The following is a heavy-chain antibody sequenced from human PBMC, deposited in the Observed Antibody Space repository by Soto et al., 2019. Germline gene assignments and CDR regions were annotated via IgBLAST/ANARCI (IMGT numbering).Heavy chain of an antibody. D-gene: IGHD3-16*01. CDR2: IYYSGST. J-gene: IGHJ5*02. Sequence: QVQLQESGPGLVKPSETLSLTCTVSGGSISRDYYIWIRQSPGKGLEWIGHIYYSGSTKYDPSLKSRVLISIDTSKNQFSLRLTSVTAADTAIYYCALIGGAYGSNNWIDPWGQGALVTVSS. CDR3: ALIGGAYGSNNWIDP. CDR1: GGSISRDY. V-gene: IGHV4-59*01.